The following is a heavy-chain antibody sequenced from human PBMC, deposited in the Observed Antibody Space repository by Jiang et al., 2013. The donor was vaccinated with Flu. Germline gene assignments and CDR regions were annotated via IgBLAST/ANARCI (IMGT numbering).Heavy chain of an antibody. CDR1: FTFNNYA. V-gene: IGHV3-23*01. D-gene: IGHD3-16*02. CDR3: AKNPAFTFGGVVAPINLHFDS. J-gene: IGHJ4*02. CDR2: LSGRAGST. Sequence: FTFNNYAMSWAARLQERGVEWVSSLSGRAGSTFNAGSVKGRFIISRDNSKNTLFLQMNSLRADDTAIYYCAKNPAFTFGGVVAPINLHFDSWGQGTLVTVSS.